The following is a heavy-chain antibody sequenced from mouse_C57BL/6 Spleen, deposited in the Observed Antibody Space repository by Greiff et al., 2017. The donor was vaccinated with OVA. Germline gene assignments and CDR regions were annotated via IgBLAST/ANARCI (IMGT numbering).Heavy chain of an antibody. CDR2: IRLKSDNYAT. CDR1: GFTFSNYW. D-gene: IGHD2-1*01. CDR3: TESYGNYAWFAY. Sequence: EVQGVESGGGLVQPGGSMKLSCVASGFTFSNYWMNWVRQSPEKGLEWVAQIRLKSDNYATHYAESVKGRFTISRDDSKSSVYLQMNNLRAEDTGIYYCTESYGNYAWFAYWGQGTLVTVSA. J-gene: IGHJ3*01. V-gene: IGHV6-3*01.